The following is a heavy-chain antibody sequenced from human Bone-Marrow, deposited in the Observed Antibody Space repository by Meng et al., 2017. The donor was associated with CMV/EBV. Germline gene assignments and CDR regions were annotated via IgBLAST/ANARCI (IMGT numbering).Heavy chain of an antibody. J-gene: IGHJ3*02. CDR3: ARFIAAAQNAFDI. D-gene: IGHD6-13*01. Sequence: ASVKVSCKASGYTFSSYYMHWVRQAPGQGLEWMGIINPSGGSATYAQKFQGRVTVTRDTSTITVYMGLSSLRSEDTAVYYCARFIAAAQNAFDIWGQGTMVTVSS. CDR2: INPSGGSA. V-gene: IGHV1-46*01. CDR1: GYTFSSYY.